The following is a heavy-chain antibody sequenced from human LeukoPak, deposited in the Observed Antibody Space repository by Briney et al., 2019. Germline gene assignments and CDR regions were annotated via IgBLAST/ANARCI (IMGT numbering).Heavy chain of an antibody. D-gene: IGHD2-2*01. J-gene: IGHJ6*02. CDR2: IYYSGST. CDR1: GGSISSSSNY. V-gene: IGHV4-39*01. Sequence: PSETLSLTCTVSGGSISSSSNYWGWIRQPPGKGLEWIGSIYYSGSTYYHPSLKSRATISVDTSKNQFSLKLSSVTAADTAVYYCASPYCSSTSCYRPRPYYYGMDVWGQGATVTVSS. CDR3: ASPYCSSTSCYRPRPYYYGMDV.